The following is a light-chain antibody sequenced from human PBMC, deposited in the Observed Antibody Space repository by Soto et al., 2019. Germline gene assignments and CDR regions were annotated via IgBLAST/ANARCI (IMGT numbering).Light chain of an antibody. CDR3: QQYNTYTPRT. CDR2: DAS. Sequence: DIQMTQSPSSLSASLGDRVIITCRESQSISIYLNWYQQKPGKAPKLLIYDASSLESGVPSRFSGSGSGTEFTLTISSLQPDDFATYYCQQYNTYTPRTFGQGTKVDIK. J-gene: IGKJ1*01. CDR1: QSISIY. V-gene: IGKV1-5*01.